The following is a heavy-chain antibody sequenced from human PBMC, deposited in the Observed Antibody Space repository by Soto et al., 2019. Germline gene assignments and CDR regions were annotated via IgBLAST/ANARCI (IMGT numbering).Heavy chain of an antibody. CDR1: GGSFSGYY. D-gene: IGHD3-10*01. V-gene: IGHV4-34*01. CDR3: ASLIDYGSEQYNWFDP. J-gene: IGHJ5*02. CDR2: INHSGST. Sequence: PSETLSLTCAVYGGSFSGYYWSWIRQPPGKGLEWIGEINHSGSTNYSPSFQGQVTISADKSISTAYLQWSSLKASDTAMYYCASLIDYGSEQYNWFDPWGQGTLVTVSS.